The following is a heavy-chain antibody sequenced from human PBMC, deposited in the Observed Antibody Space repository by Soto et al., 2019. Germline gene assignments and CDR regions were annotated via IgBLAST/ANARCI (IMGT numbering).Heavy chain of an antibody. J-gene: IGHJ6*02. CDR2: INPSGGST. CDR3: ARAVVQYSSSSRIWYYYYGMDV. Sequence: QVQLVQSGAEVKKPGASVKVSCKASGYTFTSYYMYWVRQAPGQGLEWMGIINPSGGSTSYAQKFQGRVTMTRDTSTSTVYMELSSLRSEDTAVYYCARAVVQYSSSSRIWYYYYGMDVWGQGTTVTVSS. CDR1: GYTFTSYY. V-gene: IGHV1-46*01. D-gene: IGHD6-6*01.